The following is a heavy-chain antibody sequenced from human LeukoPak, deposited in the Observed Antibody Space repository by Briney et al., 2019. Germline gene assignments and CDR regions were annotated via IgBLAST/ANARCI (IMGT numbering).Heavy chain of an antibody. CDR1: GSTVSTIT. CDR3: GRIAGGNGMEA. CDR2: IYSGGST. J-gene: IGHJ6*02. D-gene: IGHD2-8*02. V-gene: IGHV3-66*01. Sequence: GGSLSLSWAASGSTVSTITTSCGRQAPGKGLEWVSVIYSGGSTCYADSVKGRFTISRDNSKNTLYLQMNSLRAEDTAVYYCGRIAGGNGMEAWGQGTTVTVSS.